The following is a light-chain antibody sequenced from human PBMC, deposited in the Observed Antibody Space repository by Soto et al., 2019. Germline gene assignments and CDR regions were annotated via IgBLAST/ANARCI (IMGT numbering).Light chain of an antibody. Sequence: EIVLHQSPATMSLWPGERGTLSCRASQSVRSSLAWYKQKPGQAHRLRIDGASSRATGITDRFSGRGSGKDFTLTISSLEPEDVAVYYCQQYGSSPWTVGQGTKVDIK. CDR3: QQYGSSPWT. V-gene: IGKV3-20*01. J-gene: IGKJ1*01. CDR2: GAS. CDR1: QSVRSS.